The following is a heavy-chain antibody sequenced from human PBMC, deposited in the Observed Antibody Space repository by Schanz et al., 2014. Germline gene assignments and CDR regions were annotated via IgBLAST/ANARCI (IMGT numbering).Heavy chain of an antibody. CDR3: ARGIPYCSSTSSSGLDAYDV. Sequence: QVQLVQSAPEVKKPGASATVSCKASGYTFNNHGISWVRQAPGQGLEWMGWISAYNGHTTYAQKFQCRVTMTTDTSTSTAYMELRNVRYDYTAMYYCARGIPYCSSTSSSGLDAYDVWGQGTLVTVSS. V-gene: IGHV1-18*01. J-gene: IGHJ3*01. CDR2: ISAYNGHT. D-gene: IGHD2-2*01. CDR1: GYTFNNHG.